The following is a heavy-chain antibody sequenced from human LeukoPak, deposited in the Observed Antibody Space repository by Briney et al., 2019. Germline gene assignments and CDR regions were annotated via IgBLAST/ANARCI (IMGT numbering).Heavy chain of an antibody. CDR2: IKHDGTEE. V-gene: IGHV3-7*01. CDR3: ARHIDWKFDY. Sequence: PGGSLRLSCAPSGFTFTSYWMTWVRQAPGKGLEWVANIKHDGTEEYYVDSLKGRFTIPRDNAKNSLYPQMNSLRAEDTAVYYCARHIDWKFDYWGQGTLATVSS. J-gene: IGHJ4*02. CDR1: GFTFTSYW. D-gene: IGHD1-1*01.